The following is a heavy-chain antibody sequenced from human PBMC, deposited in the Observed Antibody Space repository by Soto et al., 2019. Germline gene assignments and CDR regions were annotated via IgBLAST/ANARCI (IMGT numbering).Heavy chain of an antibody. Sequence: ASVKVSCKVSGYTLSDLSMHWVRQAPGKGLEGMGGFDPEDGETIYAQKLQGRVTMTEDTSTDTAYMELSSLKSEDTAVYYCEADRYHYDSSGFFGYWGPGPPVPVSS. J-gene: IGHJ4*02. D-gene: IGHD3-22*01. CDR2: FDPEDGET. V-gene: IGHV1-24*01. CDR1: GYTLSDLS. CDR3: EADRYHYDSSGFFGY.